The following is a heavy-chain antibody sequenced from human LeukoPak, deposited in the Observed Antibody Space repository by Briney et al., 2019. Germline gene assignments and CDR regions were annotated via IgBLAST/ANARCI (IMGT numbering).Heavy chain of an antibody. Sequence: PSETLSLTCAVYGGSFSGYYWSWIRQPPGKGLEWIGEINHSGSTNYNPSLKSRVTISVGTSKNQFSLKLSSVTAADTAVYYCARGWSTPYYYYYGMDVWGQGTTVTVSS. CDR1: GGSFSGYY. V-gene: IGHV4-34*01. D-gene: IGHD5/OR15-5a*01. CDR2: INHSGST. J-gene: IGHJ6*02. CDR3: ARGWSTPYYYYYGMDV.